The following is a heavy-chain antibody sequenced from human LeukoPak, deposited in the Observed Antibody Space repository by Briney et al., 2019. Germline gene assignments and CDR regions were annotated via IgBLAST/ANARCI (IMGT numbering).Heavy chain of an antibody. CDR2: IWYDGSKK. J-gene: IGHJ1*01. D-gene: IGHD6-19*01. V-gene: IGHV3-33*08. Sequence: GSLRLSCAASGFTFSTYGMNWVRQAPGKGLEWVAVIWYDGSKKNYADSVKGRFTISRDNSKNTLNLQMTSLRAEDTAVYYCARVSEDYSSGWYEEYFQYWGQGTLVIVSS. CDR1: GFTFSTYG. CDR3: ARVSEDYSSGWYEEYFQY.